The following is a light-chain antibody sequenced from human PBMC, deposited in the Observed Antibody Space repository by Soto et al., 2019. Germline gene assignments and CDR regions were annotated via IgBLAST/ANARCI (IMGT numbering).Light chain of an antibody. CDR1: QSVSYF. V-gene: IGKV3-11*01. J-gene: IGKJ5*01. CDR2: DAS. Sequence: EIVLTQSPATLSLSPGDRATLSCRASQSVSYFLAWYQQRPGQAPRLLIYDASKRATGISARFSGSGSGTDFSLTISSLETEDFAVYYCQQRFKWPPITFGQGTRLEIK. CDR3: QQRFKWPPIT.